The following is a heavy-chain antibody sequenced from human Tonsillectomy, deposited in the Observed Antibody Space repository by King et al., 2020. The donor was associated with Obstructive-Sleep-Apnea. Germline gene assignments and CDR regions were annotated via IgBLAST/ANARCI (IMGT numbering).Heavy chain of an antibody. CDR2: IYPSDSDT. D-gene: IGHD2-15*01. Sequence: VQLVESGAEVKKPGESLKISCKASGYSFTGYWIAWVRQMPGKGLEWMGNIYPSDSDTRYSPSFQGQDTIYADKSIRTAYLQWSGLKASDTAMYYCARTAHGTGPTPFDAWGQGTLVTVSS. J-gene: IGHJ4*02. CDR1: GYSFTGYW. CDR3: ARTAHGTGPTPFDA. V-gene: IGHV5-51*01.